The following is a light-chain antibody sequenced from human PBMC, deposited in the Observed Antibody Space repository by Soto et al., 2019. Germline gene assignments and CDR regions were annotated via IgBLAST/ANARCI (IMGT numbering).Light chain of an antibody. CDR1: SSDVGSYNL. V-gene: IGLV2-23*02. CDR2: EDT. CDR3: CSYAGHSTFLYV. J-gene: IGLJ1*01. Sequence: QSALTQPASVSGSPGQSITISCTGTSSDVGSYNLVSWFQQCPGTAPKLLIFEDTKRPSGISNRFSGSKSGNTASLTISGLQDEDEADYYCCSYAGHSTFLYVFGTGTKVTVL.